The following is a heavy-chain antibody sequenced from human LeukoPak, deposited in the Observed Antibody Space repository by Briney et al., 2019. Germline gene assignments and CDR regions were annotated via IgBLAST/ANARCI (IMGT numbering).Heavy chain of an antibody. Sequence: PSETLSLTCSVSGASISDSYWSWIRQPPGKGLEWIGWIHSSGNTMYNPSLKSRLTISVDTSKNQFFLKLISVTAADTALYYCARHYNSGTYPLDYWGQGILVTVSP. CDR1: GASISDSY. V-gene: IGHV4-59*08. D-gene: IGHD3-10*01. CDR3: ARHYNSGTYPLDY. J-gene: IGHJ4*02. CDR2: IHSSGNT.